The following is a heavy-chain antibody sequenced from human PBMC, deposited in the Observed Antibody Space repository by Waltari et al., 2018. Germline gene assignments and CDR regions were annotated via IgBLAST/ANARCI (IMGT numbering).Heavy chain of an antibody. CDR2: MNPNSGNT. V-gene: IGHV1-8*01. D-gene: IGHD3-10*01. CDR3: ARKIWGMVRGVSYYYYYYMDV. CDR1: GYTFTSYD. Sequence: QVQLVQSGAEVKKPGASVKVSCKASGYTFTSYDINWVRQATGQGLEWMGWMNPNSGNTGYAQKFQGRVTMTRNTSISTAYMELSSLRSEDTAVYYCARKIWGMVRGVSYYYYYYMDVWGKGTTVTVSS. J-gene: IGHJ6*03.